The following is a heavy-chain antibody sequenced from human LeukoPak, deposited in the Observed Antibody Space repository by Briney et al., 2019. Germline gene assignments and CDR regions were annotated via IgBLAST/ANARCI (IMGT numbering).Heavy chain of an antibody. V-gene: IGHV3-30-3*01. CDR2: ISYVGSNK. D-gene: IGHD2-21*01. CDR3: ARVGFCGGVGYPLFYYYCMDV. Sequence: GGSLRLSCAVSGLTFSSYAMHWVRQAAGKGLDWVAVISYVGSNKYYADSGKGRFTISRDNPKNTLYLQINSVRADDTAEYYCARVGFCGGVGYPLFYYYCMDVWGQGTTVTVS. CDR1: GLTFSSYA. J-gene: IGHJ6*02.